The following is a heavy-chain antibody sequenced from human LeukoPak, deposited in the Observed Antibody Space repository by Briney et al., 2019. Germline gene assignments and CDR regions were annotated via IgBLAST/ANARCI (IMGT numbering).Heavy chain of an antibody. J-gene: IGHJ6*03. V-gene: IGHV3-48*03. CDR3: ARDYGDYAGNYYYMDV. D-gene: IGHD4-17*01. CDR2: ISSSGSTI. Sequence: GGSLRLSCAASGFTFSSYVMNWVRQAPGKGLEWVSYISSSGSTIYYADSVKGRFTISRDNAKNSLYLQMNSLRAEDTAVYYCARDYGDYAGNYYYMDVWGKGTTVTISS. CDR1: GFTFSSYV.